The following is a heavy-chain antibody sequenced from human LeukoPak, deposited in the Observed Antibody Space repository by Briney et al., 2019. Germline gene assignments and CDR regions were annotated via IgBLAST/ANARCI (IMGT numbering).Heavy chain of an antibody. CDR3: ARNRGELRAFDI. V-gene: IGHV4-30-2*01. D-gene: IGHD1-26*01. CDR1: GGSISSGGYS. CDR2: TYHSGST. Sequence: SQTLSLTCAVSGGSISSGGYSWSWIRQPPGKGLEWIGYTYHSGSTYYNPSLKSRVTISVDRSKNQFSLKLSSVTAADTAVYYCARNRGELRAFDIWGQGTMVTVSS. J-gene: IGHJ3*02.